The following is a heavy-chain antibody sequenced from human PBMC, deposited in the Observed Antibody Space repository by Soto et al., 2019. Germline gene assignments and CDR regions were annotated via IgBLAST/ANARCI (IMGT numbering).Heavy chain of an antibody. D-gene: IGHD1-26*01. CDR3: AVGISGSYYQNGMDV. Sequence: VELVQSGSEVKKPGSSVKVSCKTSGGPFTSFDVNWVRQAPGQGLEWMGDIIPIFERTNYAQKFQGRVTITADMATTTAYMELGSLRSDDTAVYFCAVGISGSYYQNGMDVWGLGNTVIVS. CDR2: IIPIFERT. J-gene: IGHJ6*02. CDR1: GGPFTSFD. V-gene: IGHV1-69*06.